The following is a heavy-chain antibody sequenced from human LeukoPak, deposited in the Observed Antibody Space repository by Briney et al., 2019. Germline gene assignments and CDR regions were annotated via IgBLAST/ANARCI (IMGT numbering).Heavy chain of an antibody. D-gene: IGHD2-8*02. CDR2: TSGSGDST. CDR1: GFTGSSNY. J-gene: IGHJ6*03. CDR3: AKDVGTVYFYYMDV. V-gene: IGHV3-23*01. Sequence: PGGSLRLSGAASGFTGSSNYMSWVRQAPGKGLEWVSGTSGSGDSTYYADSVKGRFTISRDNSKNAQYLQMNSLRAEDTAVYYCAKDVGTVYFYYMDVWGKGTTVTVSS.